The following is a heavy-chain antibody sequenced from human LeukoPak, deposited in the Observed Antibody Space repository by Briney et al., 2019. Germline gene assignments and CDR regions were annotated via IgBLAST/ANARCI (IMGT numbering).Heavy chain of an antibody. V-gene: IGHV3-13*01. Sequence: PGGSLRLSCAASGFTFSNYDMHWVRQATGKGLEWVSAFHTAGDTHYSGSVKGRFATSRENAKTSFYLQMNNLRAGDTAVYYCARGSCSSSSCYERLNGLDVWGQGTPVTVSS. CDR2: FHTAGDT. CDR3: ARGSCSSSSCYERLNGLDV. J-gene: IGHJ6*02. D-gene: IGHD2-2*01. CDR1: GFTFSNYD.